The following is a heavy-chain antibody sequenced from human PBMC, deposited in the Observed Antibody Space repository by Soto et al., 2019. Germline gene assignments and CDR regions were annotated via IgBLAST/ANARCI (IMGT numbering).Heavy chain of an antibody. CDR3: XXXXXXXXXYGMDV. CDR2: INPNSGGT. Sequence: QVQLVQSGAEVKKPGASVKVSCKASGYTFTGXYMXWXXXXXXXGXEWMGWINPNSGGTNYAQKFQXWVXMTRXXXXXXXXXXXXXXXXXXXXXXXXXXXXXXXXXYGMDVWGQGTTVTVSS. V-gene: IGHV1-2*04. J-gene: IGHJ6*02. CDR1: GYTFTGXY.